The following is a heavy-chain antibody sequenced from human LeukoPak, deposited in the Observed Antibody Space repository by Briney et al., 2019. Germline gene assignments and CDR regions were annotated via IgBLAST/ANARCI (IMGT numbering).Heavy chain of an antibody. V-gene: IGHV4-39*01. CDR2: IYYSGST. Sequence: PSETLSLTCTVSGGSISSSSYYWGWIRQPPGKGLEWIGSIYYSGSTYYNPSLKSRVTISVDTSKNQFSLKLSSVTAADTAVYYCARHYYRNWFDPWGQGTLVTVSS. CDR3: ARHYYRNWFDP. J-gene: IGHJ5*02. D-gene: IGHD3-22*01. CDR1: GGSISSSSYY.